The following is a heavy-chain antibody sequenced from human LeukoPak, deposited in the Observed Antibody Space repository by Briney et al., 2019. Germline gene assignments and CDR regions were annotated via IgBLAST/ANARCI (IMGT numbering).Heavy chain of an antibody. CDR1: GGSISSYY. V-gene: IGHV4-4*07. Sequence: SETLSLTCTVSGGSISSYYWNWIRQPAGKGLDWIGRMYISGRANYNPSLKSRVTMSLETSTNKVSLILSSVTAADTAVYFCARERSTTVNTYYFDSWGQGTLVSVSS. J-gene: IGHJ4*02. D-gene: IGHD4-17*01. CDR3: ARERSTTVNTYYFDS. CDR2: MYISGRA.